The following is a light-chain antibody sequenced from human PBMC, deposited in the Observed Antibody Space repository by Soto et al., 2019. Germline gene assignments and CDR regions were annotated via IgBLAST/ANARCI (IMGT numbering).Light chain of an antibody. V-gene: IGLV2-14*01. CDR1: SSDVGGYNY. CDR3: SSYTSSSTGV. J-gene: IGLJ1*01. CDR2: DVS. Sequence: QPALNQPASVSGSPGQSITISCTRTSSDVGGYNYVSWYQQHPGKAPKLMIYDVSNRPSGVSNRFSGSKSGNTASLTISGLQAEDEADYYCSSYTSSSTGVFGNGTKVTVL.